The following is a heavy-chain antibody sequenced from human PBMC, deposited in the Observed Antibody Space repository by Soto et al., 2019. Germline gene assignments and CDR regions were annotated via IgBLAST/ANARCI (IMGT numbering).Heavy chain of an antibody. CDR1: GSPFGGYS. J-gene: IGHJ5*02. CDR3: TRRTGTTYAP. CDR2: ITSSGFNI. V-gene: IGHV3-21*06. Sequence: EVQLVESGGGLVKPGGPRSLSCAAFGSPFGGYSMGWSRQAQGKGLEWVSSITSSGFNIYYADSVKGRFSISRDNAKNSLYLQMNSLRADDTAVYFCTRRTGTTYAPWGQGTLVTVSS. D-gene: IGHD1-1*01.